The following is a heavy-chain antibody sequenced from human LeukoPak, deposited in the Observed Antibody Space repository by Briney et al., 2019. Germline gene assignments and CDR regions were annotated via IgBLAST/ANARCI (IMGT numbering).Heavy chain of an antibody. J-gene: IGHJ4*02. CDR1: GFTFSTYG. V-gene: IGHV3-23*01. CDR3: ARGAVSFDY. Sequence: PGGSLRLSCAASGFTFSTYGVSWVRQAPGKGLEWVSSISSSGSSTFHADSVKGRFTISRDNSNNTVCLQMNSLRAEDTAVYYCARGAVSFDYWGQGILVTVSS. CDR2: ISSSGSST.